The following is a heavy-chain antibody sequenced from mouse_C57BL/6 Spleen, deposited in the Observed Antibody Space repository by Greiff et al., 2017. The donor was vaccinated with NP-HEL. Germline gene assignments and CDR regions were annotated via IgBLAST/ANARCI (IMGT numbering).Heavy chain of an antibody. CDR3: ARWITSVGCFYFDY. Sequence: VQLQQPGAELVRPGTSVKLSCKASGYTFTSYWMHWVKQRPGQGLEWIGVLVPSDSNTNYNQQFKGKATLTVYTSSSTAYMQISSLTSEESAVYYSARWITSVGCFYFDYWGQGTTLTVSS. CDR2: LVPSDSNT. J-gene: IGHJ2*01. CDR1: GYTFTSYW. D-gene: IGHD1-1*01. V-gene: IGHV1-59*01.